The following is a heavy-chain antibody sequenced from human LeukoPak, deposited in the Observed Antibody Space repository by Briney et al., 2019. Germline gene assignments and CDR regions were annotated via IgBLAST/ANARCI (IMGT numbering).Heavy chain of an antibody. J-gene: IGHJ4*02. Sequence: RSSETLSLTCTVSGGSISTYYWSWIRQPPGKRLEWIGYIYYSGSTNYNPSLKGRVTMSVDTSKNQFSLKLRSVTAADTAVYYCARGLVGYSSGWYYFDYWGQGTLVTVSS. D-gene: IGHD6-19*01. CDR3: ARGLVGYSSGWYYFDY. CDR2: IYYSGST. V-gene: IGHV4-59*01. CDR1: GGSISTYY.